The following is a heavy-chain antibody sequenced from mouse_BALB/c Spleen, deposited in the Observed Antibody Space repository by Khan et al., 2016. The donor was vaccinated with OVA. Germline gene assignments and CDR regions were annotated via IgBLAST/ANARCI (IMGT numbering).Heavy chain of an antibody. D-gene: IGHD2-1*01. CDR1: GFTFSTYA. CDR2: ISSDGDYT. Sequence: EVKLMESGGGLVKPGGSLKLSCAASGFTFSTYAMSWVRQTPEKRLEWVATISSDGDYTYYPDNVTGRFTISRDNAKTTLYLQMSSLSSEATAMYYCARSPYGNFAYWGQGTLVTVSA. J-gene: IGHJ3*01. V-gene: IGHV5-9-3*01. CDR3: ARSPYGNFAY.